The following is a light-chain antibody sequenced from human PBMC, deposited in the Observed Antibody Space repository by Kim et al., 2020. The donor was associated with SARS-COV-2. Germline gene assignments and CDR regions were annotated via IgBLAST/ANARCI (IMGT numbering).Light chain of an antibody. CDR3: QQYNNWPPLT. Sequence: SPGERATLSGRASQSVSSNLAWYQQKPGQAPRLLIDGASTRATGIPARFSGSGSGTDFTLTINSLQSEDFAVYYCQQYNNWPPLTFGGGTKVDIK. V-gene: IGKV3-15*01. CDR2: GAS. J-gene: IGKJ4*01. CDR1: QSVSSN.